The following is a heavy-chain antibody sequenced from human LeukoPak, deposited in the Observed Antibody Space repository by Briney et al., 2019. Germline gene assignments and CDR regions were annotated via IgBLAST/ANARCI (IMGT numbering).Heavy chain of an antibody. V-gene: IGHV4-34*01. D-gene: IGHD2-2*01. J-gene: IGHJ4*02. Sequence: PSETLSLTCAVYGGSFSGYYWSWIRQPPGKGLEWIGEIHHSGSTNYNPSLKSRVTISVDTSKNQFSLKLSSVTAADTAVYYCARVKGFYCSSTSCNDYWGQGTLVTVSS. CDR1: GGSFSGYY. CDR2: IHHSGST. CDR3: ARVKGFYCSSTSCNDY.